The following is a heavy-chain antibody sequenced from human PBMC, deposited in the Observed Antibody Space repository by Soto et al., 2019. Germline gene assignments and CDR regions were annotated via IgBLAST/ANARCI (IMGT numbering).Heavy chain of an antibody. D-gene: IGHD3-16*01. CDR2: ISGSDQST. CDR1: GFPFSTYD. Sequence: EVQLLESGGGLVQPGGSLRLSCAASGFPFSTYDMSWVRQAPGKGLEWVSVISGSDQSTYYADSLNGRFTISRDNSKNTLYLQMDSLRVEDTAVYHCVKWGWLDEWGQGTLVTVSS. J-gene: IGHJ4*02. V-gene: IGHV3-23*01. CDR3: VKWGWLDE.